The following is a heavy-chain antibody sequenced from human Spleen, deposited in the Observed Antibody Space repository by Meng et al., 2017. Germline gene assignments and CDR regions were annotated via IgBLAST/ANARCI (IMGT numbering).Heavy chain of an antibody. CDR2: IYHSGST. CDR1: GYSISSGYY. J-gene: IGHJ6*02. D-gene: IGHD6-13*01. CDR3: ARAAGSSSRKTSYSGMDF. V-gene: IGHV4-38-2*02. Sequence: SETLSLTCTVSGYSISSGYYWGWIRQPPGKGLEWIGSIYHSGSTYYNPSLKSRVTISVDTSKNQFSLKLSSVTAADTAVYYCARAAGSSSRKTSYSGMDFWGQGTTVTVSS.